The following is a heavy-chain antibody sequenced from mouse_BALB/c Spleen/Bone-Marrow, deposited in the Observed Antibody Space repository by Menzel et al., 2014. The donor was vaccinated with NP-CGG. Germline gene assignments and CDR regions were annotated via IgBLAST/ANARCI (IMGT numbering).Heavy chain of an antibody. D-gene: IGHD1-1*01. J-gene: IGHJ4*01. V-gene: IGHV2-9*02. CDR2: IWAGGST. CDR1: GFSLTSYG. Sequence: QVQLQQPGPGLVSPSQSLSIPCTVSGFSLTSYGLHWARQPPGKVLEWLGVIWAGGSTNYNSAFMSRLSISKDNSKSQVFLKMNSLQTDDTAMYYCARGSYYEGAMDYWGQGTSVTVSS. CDR3: ARGSYYEGAMDY.